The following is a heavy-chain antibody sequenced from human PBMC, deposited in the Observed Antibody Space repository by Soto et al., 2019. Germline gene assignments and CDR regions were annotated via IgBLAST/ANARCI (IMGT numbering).Heavy chain of an antibody. CDR2: IGSSSSPK. CDR3: VRDEAARVY. J-gene: IGHJ4*02. V-gene: IGHV3-48*01. Sequence: PGGSLRLSCGASGFTFGSSGMNWVRQAPGKGLEWVSYIGSSSSPKFYADSVKGRFTISRDNAKNSLYLQMNSLRAEDTAVYYCVRDEAARVYWGQGTLVTVSS. D-gene: IGHD6-25*01. CDR1: GFTFGSSG.